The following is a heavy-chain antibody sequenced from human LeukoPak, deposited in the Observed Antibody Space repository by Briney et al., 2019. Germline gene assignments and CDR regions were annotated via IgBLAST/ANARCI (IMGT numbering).Heavy chain of an antibody. Sequence: ASVKVSCKTSGYSENFYGITWVRQAPGQGLEWMGWISAYNGNTNYAQKLQGRVTMTTDTSTSTAYMELRSLRSDDTAVYYCARWRHYYGSGSYALNYWGQGTLVTVSS. CDR2: ISAYNGNT. CDR3: ARWRHYYGSGSYALNY. J-gene: IGHJ4*02. V-gene: IGHV1-18*01. CDR1: GYSENFYG. D-gene: IGHD3-10*01.